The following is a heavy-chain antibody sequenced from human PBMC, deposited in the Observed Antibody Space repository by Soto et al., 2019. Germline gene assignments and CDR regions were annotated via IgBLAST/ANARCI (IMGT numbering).Heavy chain of an antibody. V-gene: IGHV3-23*01. J-gene: IGHJ4*02. CDR2: SSGSGSGGST. Sequence: EVQLLESGGGLVQPGGSLRLSCAASGFTFTNYAMTWVRQAPGQGLEWVSISSGSGSGGSTNYADSVKGRFTISRDNSKNTLYLQMNSLRVEDTAVYYCAKDRDDYRNYVFDYWGQGTRVTVSS. CDR3: AKDRDDYRNYVFDY. CDR1: GFTFTNYA. D-gene: IGHD4-4*01.